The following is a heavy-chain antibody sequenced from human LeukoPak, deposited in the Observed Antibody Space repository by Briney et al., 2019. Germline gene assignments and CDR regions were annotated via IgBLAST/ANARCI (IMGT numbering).Heavy chain of an antibody. J-gene: IGHJ5*02. CDR3: ARNYYGVNWFDP. V-gene: IGHV3-23*01. Sequence: GGSLRLSCAASGFTFSSYAMSWVRQAPGKGLEWVSAISGSGGSTYYADSVKGRFTISRDNSKNTLYLQMNSLGAEDTAVYYCARNYYGVNWFDPWGQGTLVTVSS. CDR1: GFTFSSYA. CDR2: ISGSGGST. D-gene: IGHD3-10*01.